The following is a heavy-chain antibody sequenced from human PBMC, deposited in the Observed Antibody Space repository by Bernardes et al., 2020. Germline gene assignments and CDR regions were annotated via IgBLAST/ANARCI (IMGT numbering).Heavy chain of an antibody. V-gene: IGHV4-34*01. J-gene: IGHJ5*02. CDR1: GGSFSGYY. CDR2: INHSGST. Sequence: SETLSLTCAVYGGSFSGYYWSWICQPPGKGLERIWEINHSGSTNYNPSPKSRVTISVDTSKNQFSLKLSSVTAADTAVSYCAGLGIAARPGWFDPWGQRTLVTVSS. D-gene: IGHD6-6*01. CDR3: AGLGIAARPGWFDP.